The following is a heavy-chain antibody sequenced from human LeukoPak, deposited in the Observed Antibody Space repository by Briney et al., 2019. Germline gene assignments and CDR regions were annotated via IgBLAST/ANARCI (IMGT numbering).Heavy chain of an antibody. J-gene: IGHJ6*03. D-gene: IGHD3-10*01. V-gene: IGHV4-61*02. CDR2: IYTSGTT. CDR1: SGSISSDSYY. CDR3: ASWYYYGSGSYRDSYYYYMDA. Sequence: SETLSLTCTVSSGSISSDSYYWTWIRQPAGKGLEWIGRIYTSGTTNYNPSLESRVTMAVDTSKNQFSLKLSSVTAADTAVYYCASWYYYGSGSYRDSYYYYMDAWGKGTTVTVSS.